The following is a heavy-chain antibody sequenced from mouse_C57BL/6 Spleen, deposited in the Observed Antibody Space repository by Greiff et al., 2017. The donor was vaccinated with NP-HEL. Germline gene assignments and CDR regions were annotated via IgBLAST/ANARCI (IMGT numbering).Heavy chain of an antibody. J-gene: IGHJ2*01. CDR2: ISGGGGNT. CDR1: GFTFSSYT. CDR3: ARQGYDYGYFYY. D-gene: IGHD2-4*01. V-gene: IGHV5-9*01. Sequence: EAKLVESGGGLVKPGGSLKLSCAASGFTFSSYTMSWVRQTPEKRLEWVATISGGGGNTYYPDSVKGRFTISRDNAKNTLYLQMSSLRSEDTALYYCARQGYDYGYFYYWGQGTTLTVSS.